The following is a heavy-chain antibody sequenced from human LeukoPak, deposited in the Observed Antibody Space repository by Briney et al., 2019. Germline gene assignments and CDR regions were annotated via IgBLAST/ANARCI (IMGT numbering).Heavy chain of an antibody. CDR2: INPYSGDT. Sequence: ASVKVSCKASGYTFTGYHIHWVRQAPGQGIEWMGRINPYSGDTNFAQKFQGRVTMTSDTSITTAYMDLSSLTPDDTAVYFCARDQGSLTRSWYTGYWGQGTQVTVSS. CDR1: GYTFTGYH. CDR3: ARDQGSLTRSWYTGY. V-gene: IGHV1-2*06. J-gene: IGHJ4*02. D-gene: IGHD6-13*01.